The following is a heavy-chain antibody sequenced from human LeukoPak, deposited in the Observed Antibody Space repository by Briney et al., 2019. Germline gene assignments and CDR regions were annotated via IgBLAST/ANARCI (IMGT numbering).Heavy chain of an antibody. J-gene: IGHJ6*03. V-gene: IGHV4-4*07. CDR3: AREGGAAAGYYYYYYYMDV. D-gene: IGHD6-13*01. CDR1: GGSISSYY. CDR2: IYTSGST. Sequence: SKTLSLTCTVSGGSISSYYWSWIRQPAGKGLEWIGRIYTSGSTNYNPSLKSRVTMSVDTSKNQFSLKLSSVTAADTAVYYCAREGGAAAGYYYYYYYMDVWGKGTTVTVSS.